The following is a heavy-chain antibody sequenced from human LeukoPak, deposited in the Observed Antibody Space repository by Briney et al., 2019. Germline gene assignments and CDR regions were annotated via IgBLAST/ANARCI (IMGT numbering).Heavy chain of an antibody. J-gene: IGHJ4*02. V-gene: IGHV1-18*01. CDR2: ISAYNGNK. CDR1: GYTFTDFG. Sequence: GASVKVSCKASGYTFTDFGISWVRQAPGQGLEWMGWISAYNGNKNYVQKFQGRVTMTTDTSTSTAYMELTSLRSDDTAMYYCASTPGPTSSDYWGQGTLVTVSS. CDR3: ASTPGPTSSDY.